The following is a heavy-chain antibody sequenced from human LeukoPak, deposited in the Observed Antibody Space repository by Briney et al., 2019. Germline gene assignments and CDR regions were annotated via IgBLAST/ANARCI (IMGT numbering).Heavy chain of an antibody. J-gene: IGHJ2*01. V-gene: IGHV3-53*01. CDR2: IHSDGTT. CDR3: VREGTPGRQFFDL. Sequence: HPGGSLRLSCTASGLTFSNAWVNWVRQAPGKGLEWVSVIHSDGTTYYADSVRGRFTISTDNFKNSLFLQMNSMGADDTAVYYCVREGTPGRQFFDLWGRGTLVTVSS. D-gene: IGHD6-19*01. CDR1: GLTFSNAW.